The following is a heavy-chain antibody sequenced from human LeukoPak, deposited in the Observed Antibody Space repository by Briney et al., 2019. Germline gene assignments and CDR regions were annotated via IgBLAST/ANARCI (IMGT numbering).Heavy chain of an antibody. CDR2: ISYDGSNK. D-gene: IGHD2-2*01. V-gene: IGHV3-30*04. J-gene: IGHJ4*02. Sequence: PGGSLRLSCAVSGFTFSSYAMHWVRQAPGKGLEWVAVISYDGSNKYYADSVKGRFTISRDNSKNTLYLQMNSLRAEDTAVYYCAREGAHIVVVPAAMRSGFDYWGQGTLVTVSS. CDR1: GFTFSSYA. CDR3: AREGAHIVVVPAAMRSGFDY.